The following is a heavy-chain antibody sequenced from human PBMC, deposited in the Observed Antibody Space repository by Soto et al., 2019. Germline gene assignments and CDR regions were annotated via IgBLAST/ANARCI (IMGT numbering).Heavy chain of an antibody. CDR1: GFTFSTYW. CDR2: IKQDGSEK. D-gene: IGHD6-19*01. J-gene: IGHJ4*02. CDR3: TRDSSGWYGDF. V-gene: IGHV3-7*03. Sequence: GGSLRLSCAASGFTFSTYWMSWVRQAPGKGLEWVANIKQDGSEKYYVDSVKGRFTISRDNAKNSLYLQINSLRAGDTAVYYCTRDSSGWYGDFWGQGTLVTVSS.